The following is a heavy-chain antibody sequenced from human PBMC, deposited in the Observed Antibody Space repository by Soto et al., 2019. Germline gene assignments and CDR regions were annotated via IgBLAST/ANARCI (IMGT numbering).Heavy chain of an antibody. J-gene: IGHJ4*02. CDR2: ISYDGSEK. V-gene: IGHV3-30-3*01. CDR3: ARDSNGDTAMVDY. CDR1: GFTFSRYA. Sequence: GGSLRLSCAASGFTFSRYAMHWARQAPGKGLEWVTVISYDGSEKYYADSVKGRFTISRDNSKNTLYLQMNSLRAEDTAVYYCARDSNGDTAMVDYWGQGTQVTVSS. D-gene: IGHD5-18*01.